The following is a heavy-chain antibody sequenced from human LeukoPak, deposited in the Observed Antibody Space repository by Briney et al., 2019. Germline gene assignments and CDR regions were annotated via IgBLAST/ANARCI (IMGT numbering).Heavy chain of an antibody. V-gene: IGHV1-8*01. J-gene: IGHJ4*02. CDR1: GYTFSNFD. CDR2: MNPESGNT. D-gene: IGHD2-2*01. CDR3: TRAIRHQLLSDY. Sequence: GASVKVSCKASGYTFSNFDINWVRQATGQGPEWMGWMNPESGNTGYAQKFQGRVTMTRGSSKSTAYMELISLRFEDTAIYYCTRAIRHQLLSDYWGQGTLVTVSS.